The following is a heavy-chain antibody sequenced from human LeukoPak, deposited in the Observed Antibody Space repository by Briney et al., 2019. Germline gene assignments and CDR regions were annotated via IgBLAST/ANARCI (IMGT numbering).Heavy chain of an antibody. Sequence: PGGSLRLSCAASGFTFSSYEMNWVRQAPGKGLEWVSYISSSGSSIYYADSVKGRFTISRDNAKNSLFLQMNSLRAEDTAVYYCVREARSGTPRGEYWGQGTLVTVSS. CDR3: VREARSGTPRGEY. V-gene: IGHV3-48*03. CDR1: GFTFSSYE. CDR2: ISSSGSSI. J-gene: IGHJ4*02. D-gene: IGHD6-19*01.